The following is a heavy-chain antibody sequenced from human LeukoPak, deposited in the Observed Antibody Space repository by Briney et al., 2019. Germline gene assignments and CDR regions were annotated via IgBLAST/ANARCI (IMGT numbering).Heavy chain of an antibody. D-gene: IGHD4-17*01. J-gene: IGHJ4*02. CDR3: ARSGIYGDYGIYFDY. CDR1: GDSISSYY. CDR2: IHYGGST. V-gene: IGHV4-59*01. Sequence: SETLSLTCSVSGDSISSYYWSWIRQSPGKGLEWIGYIHYGGSTKYNPSLKSRVTISADTSKKQFSLKLSSVTAADTAVYYCARSGIYGDYGIYFDYWGQGTLVTVSS.